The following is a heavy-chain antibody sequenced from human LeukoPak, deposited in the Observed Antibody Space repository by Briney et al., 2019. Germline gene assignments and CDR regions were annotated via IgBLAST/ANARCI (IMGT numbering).Heavy chain of an antibody. CDR2: INPNSGGT. J-gene: IGHJ4*02. CDR1: GYTFTGYY. D-gene: IGHD2-2*01. V-gene: IGHV1-2*02. Sequence: GASVKVSCKASGYTFTGYYMHWVRQAPGQGLEWMGWINPNSGGTNYAQKFQGRVTMTRDTSISTAYMELSRLRSDDTAVYYCARDIVVVPAASGSPSYWGQGTLVTVSS. CDR3: ARDIVVVPAASGSPSY.